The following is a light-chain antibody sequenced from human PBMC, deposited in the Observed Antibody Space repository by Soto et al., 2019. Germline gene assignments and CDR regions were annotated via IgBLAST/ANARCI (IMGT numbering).Light chain of an antibody. Sequence: AIQMTQSPSSLSASVGDRVTITCRASQDIRNDLGWYQQKPGKAPKLLIYAASSLQSGVSSRFSGSGSGRDFTLNISSLQPEDFATYYCLQVFNFPRTFAQATKVDIK. J-gene: IGKJ1*01. CDR1: QDIRND. CDR2: AAS. CDR3: LQVFNFPRT. V-gene: IGKV1-6*02.